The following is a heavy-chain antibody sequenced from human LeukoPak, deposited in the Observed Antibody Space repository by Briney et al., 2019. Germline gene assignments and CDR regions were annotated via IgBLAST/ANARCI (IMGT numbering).Heavy chain of an antibody. CDR3: ARSLGTTFGVDY. D-gene: IGHD1-1*01. CDR2: IIPIFGIA. V-gene: IGHV1-69*04. Sequence: SVKVSCKASGGTFSSYAISWVRQAPGQGLEWMGRIIPIFGIANYAQKFQGRVTITAGKSTSTAYMELSSLRSEDTAVYYCARSLGTTFGVDYWGQGTLVTVSS. J-gene: IGHJ4*02. CDR1: GGTFSSYA.